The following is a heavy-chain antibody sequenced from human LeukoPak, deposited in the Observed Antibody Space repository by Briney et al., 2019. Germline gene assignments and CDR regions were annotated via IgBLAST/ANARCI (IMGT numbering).Heavy chain of an antibody. CDR1: GFTFRSYA. D-gene: IGHD6-13*01. CDR2: TGSNGGSA. Sequence: GGSLRLSCSASGFTFRSYAMHWGRQAPGKGLEYVSGTGSNGGSAYYTDSLRGRFTISRDNSKNTLFLQMSSLRPEDTAVYYCAKDVLSIAAAGTHFDYWGQGTLVTVSS. CDR3: AKDVLSIAAAGTHFDY. V-gene: IGHV3-64D*09. J-gene: IGHJ4*02.